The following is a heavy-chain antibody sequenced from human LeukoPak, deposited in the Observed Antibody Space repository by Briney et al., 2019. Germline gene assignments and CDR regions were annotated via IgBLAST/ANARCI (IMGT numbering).Heavy chain of an antibody. CDR2: IHTSGST. CDR3: ARGYCSGGSCSKFDY. Sequence: PGGSLRLSCAASGFSVSGNYMSWVRQAPGKGLEWVSFIHTSGSTFYADSVKGRFTISRDNSKNTLYLQMNSLRAEDMAVYYCARGYCSGGSCSKFDYWGQGTLVTVSS. V-gene: IGHV3-53*01. D-gene: IGHD2-15*01. J-gene: IGHJ4*02. CDR1: GFSVSGNY.